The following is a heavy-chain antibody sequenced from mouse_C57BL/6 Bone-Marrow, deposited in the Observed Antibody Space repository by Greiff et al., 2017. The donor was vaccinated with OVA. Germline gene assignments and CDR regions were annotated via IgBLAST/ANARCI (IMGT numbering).Heavy chain of an antibody. CDR3: ARGGGGLRRGFAY. Sequence: QVQLQQPGTELVKPGASVKLSCKASGYTFTSYWMHWVKQRPGQGLEWIGNINPSNGGTNYNEKFKSKATLTVDKSSSTAYMQLSSLTSEDSAVYCGARGGGGLRRGFAYWGQGTLVTVSA. J-gene: IGHJ3*01. CDR1: GYTFTSYW. CDR2: INPSNGGT. V-gene: IGHV1-53*01. D-gene: IGHD2-4*01.